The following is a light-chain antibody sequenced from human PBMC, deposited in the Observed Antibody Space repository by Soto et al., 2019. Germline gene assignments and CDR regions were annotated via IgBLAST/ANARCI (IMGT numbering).Light chain of an antibody. V-gene: IGKV1-27*01. Sequence: DIQMTQSPSPLSASVGDRVTMTCRASQGVSNYLAWYQQKPGKVPKLLIYGASTLQSGVPSRFSGSGSGTDFTLTISNLQPEDVATYYCQKYNSAPWTFGQGTKVEIK. CDR2: GAS. CDR1: QGVSNY. J-gene: IGKJ1*01. CDR3: QKYNSAPWT.